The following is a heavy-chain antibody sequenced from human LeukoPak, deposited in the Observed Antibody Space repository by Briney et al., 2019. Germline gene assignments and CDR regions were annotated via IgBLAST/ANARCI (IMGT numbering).Heavy chain of an antibody. CDR1: GGSISSYY. J-gene: IGHJ6*03. CDR2: IYYSGST. D-gene: IGHD6-19*01. CDR3: ARAGHRSGYYYNMDV. V-gene: IGHV4-59*01. Sequence: SETLSLTCTVSGGSISSYYWSWLRQPPGKGLEWIGYIYYSGSTNYNPSLKSRVTISVDTSKNQFSLKLSSVTAADTAVYYCARAGHRSGYYYNMDVWGKGTTVTVSS.